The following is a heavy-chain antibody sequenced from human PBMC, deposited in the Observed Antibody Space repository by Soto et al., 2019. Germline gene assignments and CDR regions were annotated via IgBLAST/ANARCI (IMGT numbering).Heavy chain of an antibody. CDR2: IYYSGST. V-gene: IGHV4-31*03. CDR1: GGSISSGGYY. CDR3: ASGYYGSGNYYNPPLGMDV. D-gene: IGHD3-10*01. J-gene: IGHJ6*04. Sequence: QVQLQESGPGLVKPSQTLSLTCTVSGGSISSGGYYWSWIRQHPGKGLVWIGYIYYSGSTYYNPSLMSRFTLSVYTSKNQFSLKLSSGTAADTAVYWCASGYYGSGNYYNPPLGMDVLGKGTMVNVSS.